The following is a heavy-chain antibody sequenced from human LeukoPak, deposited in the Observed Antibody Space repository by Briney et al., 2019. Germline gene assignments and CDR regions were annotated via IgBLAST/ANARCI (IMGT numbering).Heavy chain of an antibody. Sequence: SETLSLTCAVYGGSFSGYYWSWIRQSPGKGLEWIGEINHSGSTNYNPSLKSRVTISVDTSKNQFSLKLSSVTAADTAVYYCARGTPERWFDPWGQGTLVTVSS. V-gene: IGHV4-34*01. D-gene: IGHD5-24*01. CDR2: INHSGST. CDR1: GGSFSGYY. CDR3: ARGTPERWFDP. J-gene: IGHJ5*02.